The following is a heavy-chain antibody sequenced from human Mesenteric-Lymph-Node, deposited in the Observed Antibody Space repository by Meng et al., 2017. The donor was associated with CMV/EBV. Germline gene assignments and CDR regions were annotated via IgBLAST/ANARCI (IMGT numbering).Heavy chain of an antibody. CDR3: ARVHIAVASKHLDY. D-gene: IGHD6-19*01. V-gene: IGHV1-3*01. Sequence: SGYTFTSYAMHWVRQAPGQRLEWMGWINAGNGNTKYSQKFQGRVTITRDTSASTAYMELSSLRSEDTAVYYCARVHIAVASKHLDYWGQGTLVTVSS. J-gene: IGHJ4*02. CDR2: INAGNGNT. CDR1: GYTFTSYA.